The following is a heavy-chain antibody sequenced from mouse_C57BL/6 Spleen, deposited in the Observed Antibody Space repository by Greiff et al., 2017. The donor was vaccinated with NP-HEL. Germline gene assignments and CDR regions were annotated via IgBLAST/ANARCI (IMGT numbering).Heavy chain of an antibody. CDR1: GYTFTSYW. V-gene: IGHV1-69*01. D-gene: IGHD2-4*01. CDR2: IDPSDSYT. J-gene: IGHJ1*03. CDR3: ARVYYDYDVWYFDV. Sequence: VQLQQSGAELVMPGASVKLSCKASGYTFTSYWMHWVKQRPGPGLEWIGEIDPSDSYTNYNQKFKGKSTLTVDKSSSTAYMQLSSLTSEDSAVYYCARVYYDYDVWYFDVWGTGTTVTVSS.